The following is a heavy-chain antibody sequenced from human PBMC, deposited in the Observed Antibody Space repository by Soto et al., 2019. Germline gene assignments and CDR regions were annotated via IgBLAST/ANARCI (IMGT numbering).Heavy chain of an antibody. J-gene: IGHJ4*02. CDR3: ARVGTSESFFDH. CDR2: LYFYGSA. V-gene: IGHV3-53*01. D-gene: IGHD7-27*01. Sequence: GGSLRLSRVVSGFTLSNNRMTWVRQAPQQGLEWVADLYFYGSANYADSVRGRFTISKDDSKNTLYLQMNDLRAEDTAVYYCARVGTSESFFDHWGQGTLVTVS. CDR1: GFTLSNNR.